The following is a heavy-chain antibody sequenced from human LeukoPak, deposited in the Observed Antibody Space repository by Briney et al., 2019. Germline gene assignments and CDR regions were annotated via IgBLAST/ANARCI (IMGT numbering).Heavy chain of an antibody. J-gene: IGHJ5*02. Sequence: ASVKVSCKASGYTFTGYYMHWVRQAPGQGLEWMGWINPNSGGTNYAQKFQGRVTMTGDTSISTAYMELSRLRSDDTAVYYCARARYCSGGSCYPTYNWFDPWGQGTLVTVSS. CDR2: INPNSGGT. D-gene: IGHD2-15*01. CDR1: GYTFTGYY. CDR3: ARARYCSGGSCYPTYNWFDP. V-gene: IGHV1-2*02.